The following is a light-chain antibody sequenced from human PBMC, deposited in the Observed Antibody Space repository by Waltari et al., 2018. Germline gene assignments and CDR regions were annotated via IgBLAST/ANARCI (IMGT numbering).Light chain of an antibody. V-gene: IGLV1-44*01. CDR1: SSNIGSNT. J-gene: IGLJ1*01. CDR3: ATWDDSLNAFV. CDR2: NSD. Sequence: QSVLTQPPSASGTPGQRVTISCSGSSSNIGSNTVNWYQQVPGAAPKLRIYNSDGRASGVPDRFSGSKSGTSASLAISGLLSADEADFYCATWDDSLNAFVFGTGTKVTVL.